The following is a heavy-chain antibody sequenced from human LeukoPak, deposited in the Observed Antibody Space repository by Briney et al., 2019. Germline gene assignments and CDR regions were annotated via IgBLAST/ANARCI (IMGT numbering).Heavy chain of an antibody. D-gene: IGHD5-24*01. V-gene: IGHV1-8*01. J-gene: IGHJ4*02. CDR1: GYTFTSCD. CDR2: MNPNSGNT. CDR3: ARVDGYNVVY. Sequence: GASVKVSCKASGYTFTSCDINWVRQATGQGLEWMGWMNPNSGNTGYAQKFQGRVIMTRSTSISTAYMELSSLRSEDTAVYYCARVDGYNVVYWGQGTLVTVSS.